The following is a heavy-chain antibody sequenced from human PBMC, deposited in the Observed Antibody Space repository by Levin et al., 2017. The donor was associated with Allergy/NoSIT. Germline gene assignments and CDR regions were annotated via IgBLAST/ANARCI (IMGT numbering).Heavy chain of an antibody. CDR2: IYSGDST. V-gene: IGHV3-53*01. CDR1: GFTVSSNY. J-gene: IGHJ4*02. Sequence: GGSLRLSCATSGFTVSSNYMSWVRQAPGKGLEWVSIIYSGDSTYYANSVKGRFTISRDNSKNTLYLQMNSLRAEDTAVYFCARHFNDYGAYWFDYWGQGTLVTVSS. CDR3: ARHFNDYGAYWFDY. D-gene: IGHD4-17*01.